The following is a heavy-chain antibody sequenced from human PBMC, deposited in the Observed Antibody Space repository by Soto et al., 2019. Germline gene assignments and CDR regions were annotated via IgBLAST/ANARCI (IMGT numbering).Heavy chain of an antibody. Sequence: GESLKISCAASGFTFSSYSMNWVRQAPGKGLEWVSSISSSSSYIYYADSVKGRFTISRDNAKNSLYLQMNSLRAEDTAVYYCARTPSHYYDSSGYYSHYFDYWGQGTLVTVSS. J-gene: IGHJ4*02. CDR1: GFTFSSYS. V-gene: IGHV3-21*01. D-gene: IGHD3-22*01. CDR2: ISSSSSYI. CDR3: ARTPSHYYDSSGYYSHYFDY.